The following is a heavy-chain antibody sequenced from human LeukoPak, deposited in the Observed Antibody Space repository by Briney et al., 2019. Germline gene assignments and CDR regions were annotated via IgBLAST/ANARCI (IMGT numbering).Heavy chain of an antibody. V-gene: IGHV4-34*01. CDR3: ARGLHWLRYFDL. CDR2: INHSGSA. J-gene: IGHJ4*02. D-gene: IGHD5-12*01. CDR1: GGSFSGAY. Sequence: SETLSLTCAVSGGSFSGAYWSWIRQSPLKGLEWLAEINHSGSANYNPSLKSRVTLSVDTSKNQFSLKLNSVTAADTAVYYCARGLHWLRYFDLWGQGTLVTVSS.